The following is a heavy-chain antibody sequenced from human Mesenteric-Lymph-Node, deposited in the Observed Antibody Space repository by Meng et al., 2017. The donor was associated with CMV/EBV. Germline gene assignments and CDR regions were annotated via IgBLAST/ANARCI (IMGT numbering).Heavy chain of an antibody. CDR3: AREGCSSTSCYGYYYGMDV. V-gene: IGHV1-46*01. D-gene: IGHD2-2*01. CDR1: GYTFTGYY. Sequence: ASVKVSCKASGYTFTGYYMHWVRQAPGQGLEWMGIINPSGGSTSYAQKFQGRVTMTRDTSTSTVYMELSSLRSEDTAVYYCAREGCSSTSCYGYYYGMDVWGQGTTVTVSS. J-gene: IGHJ6*02. CDR2: INPSGGST.